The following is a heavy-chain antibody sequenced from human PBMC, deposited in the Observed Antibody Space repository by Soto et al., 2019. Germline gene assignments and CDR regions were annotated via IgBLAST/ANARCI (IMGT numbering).Heavy chain of an antibody. CDR1: GGTFSSYA. CDR3: AAGYCSGGSGYEAGFDY. CDR2: IIPIFGTA. D-gene: IGHD2-15*01. J-gene: IGHJ4*02. V-gene: IGHV1-69*01. Sequence: QVQLVQSGAEVKKPGSSVKVSCKASGGTFSSYAISWVRQAPGQGLEWMGGIIPIFGTANYAQKFQGRVTITADESTSTAYMELSSLRSEDTAVYYCAAGYCSGGSGYEAGFDYWGQGTLVTVSS.